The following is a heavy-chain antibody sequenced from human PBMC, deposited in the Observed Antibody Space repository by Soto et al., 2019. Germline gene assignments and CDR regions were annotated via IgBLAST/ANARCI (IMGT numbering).Heavy chain of an antibody. CDR2: IYWDDDK. Sequence: SGPTLVNPTQTLTLTCSFSGFSLTTSGVGVGWIRQPPGEALEWLALIYWDDDKRYSPSLRSRLTITKDTSKNQVVLTMTNMDPVDTATYYCASVGLWFGELLPFHHWGQGTLVTVS. CDR3: ASVGLWFGELLPFHH. V-gene: IGHV2-5*02. J-gene: IGHJ1*01. CDR1: GFSLTTSGVG. D-gene: IGHD3-10*01.